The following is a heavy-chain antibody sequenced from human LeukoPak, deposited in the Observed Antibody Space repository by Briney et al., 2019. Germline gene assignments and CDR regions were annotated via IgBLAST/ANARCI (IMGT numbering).Heavy chain of an antibody. CDR3: ARSLRYCSSTSCYPDDAFDI. V-gene: IGHV3-11*04. J-gene: IGHJ3*02. Sequence: GGSLRLSCAASGFTFSDYYMSWIRQAPGKGLEWVSYTSSSGSTIYYADSVKGRFTISRDNAKNSLYLQMNSLRAEDTAVYYCARSLRYCSSTSCYPDDAFDIWGQGTMVTVSS. D-gene: IGHD2-2*01. CDR2: TSSSGSTI. CDR1: GFTFSDYY.